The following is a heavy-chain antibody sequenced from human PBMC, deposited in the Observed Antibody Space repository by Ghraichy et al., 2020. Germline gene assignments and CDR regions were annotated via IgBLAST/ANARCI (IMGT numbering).Heavy chain of an antibody. CDR3: ARDVWQLVPDDC. Sequence: SETLSLTCAISGDSVSSNSAAWNWIRQSPSRGLEWLGRTYYRSKWYNDFAVSVKSRITINTDTSKNNFSLQLNSVTPEDTAVYYGARDVWQLVPDDCWGQGTLVTVSS. CDR2: TYYRSKWYN. D-gene: IGHD6-6*01. V-gene: IGHV6-1*01. CDR1: GDSVSSNSAA. J-gene: IGHJ4*02.